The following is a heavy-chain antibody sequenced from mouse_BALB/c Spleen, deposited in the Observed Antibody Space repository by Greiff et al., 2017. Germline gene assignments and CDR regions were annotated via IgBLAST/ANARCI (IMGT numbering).Heavy chain of an antibody. CDR1: GYSITSGYY. D-gene: IGHD3-1*01. CDR3: ARDSGAMDY. V-gene: IGHV3-6*02. CDR2: ISYDGSN. Sequence: EVKLMESGPGLVKPSQSLSLTCSVTGYSITSGYYWNWIRQFPGNKLEWMGYISYDGSNNYNPSLKNRISITRDTSKNQFFLKLNSVTTEDTATYYCARDSGAMDYWGQGTSVTVSS. J-gene: IGHJ4*01.